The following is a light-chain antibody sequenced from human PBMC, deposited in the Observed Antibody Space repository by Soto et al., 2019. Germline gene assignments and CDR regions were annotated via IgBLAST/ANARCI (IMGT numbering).Light chain of an antibody. V-gene: IGLV2-14*03. CDR3: SSYGASSTL. J-gene: IGLJ2*01. CDR1: SSDIGGYNY. CDR2: DVT. Sequence: QSALTQPASVSGSPGQSITISCTGSSSDIGGYNYVSWYQQHPGKAPKLLIYDVTYRPSGISDRFSGSKSGNTASLTISGLQPDDEDDYYCSSYGASSTLFGGGTKLTVL.